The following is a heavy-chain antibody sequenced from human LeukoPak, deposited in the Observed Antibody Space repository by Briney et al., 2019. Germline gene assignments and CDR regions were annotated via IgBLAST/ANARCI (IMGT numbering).Heavy chain of an antibody. V-gene: IGHV4-59*08. CDR3: ARPKYGSGWYEFDY. Sequence: KPSETLSLTCTVSGGSISGYYWSWIRQPPGKGLEWIGYIYYSGSTNYNPYLKSRVTISVDTSKNQFSLKLSSVTAADTAVYYCARPKYGSGWYEFDYWGQGTLVTVSS. J-gene: IGHJ4*02. CDR2: IYYSGST. D-gene: IGHD6-19*01. CDR1: GGSISGYY.